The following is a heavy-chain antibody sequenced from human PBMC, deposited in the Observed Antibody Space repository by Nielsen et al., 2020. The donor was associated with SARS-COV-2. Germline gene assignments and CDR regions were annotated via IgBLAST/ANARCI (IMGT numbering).Heavy chain of an antibody. D-gene: IGHD4-23*01. J-gene: IGHJ6*02. CDR1: GYSFTSYW. CDR3: ARSSRWGGYYYGMDV. CDR2: IYPGDSDT. Sequence: GESLKLSCKGSGYSFTSYWIGWVRQMPGKGLEWMGIIYPGDSDTRYSPSFQGQVTISADKSISTAYLQWSSLKASDTAMYYCARSSRWGGYYYGMDVWGQGTTVTVSS. V-gene: IGHV5-51*01.